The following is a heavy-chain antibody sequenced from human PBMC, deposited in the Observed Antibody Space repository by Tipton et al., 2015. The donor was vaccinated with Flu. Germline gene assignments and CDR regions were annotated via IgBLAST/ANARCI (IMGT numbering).Heavy chain of an antibody. D-gene: IGHD1-20*01. V-gene: IGHV4-59*01. CDR1: GGSISDYY. J-gene: IGHJ5*02. CDR3: ARSYTWNDAWFDP. CDR2: FYYSGST. Sequence: TLSLTCTVSGGSISDYYWSWLRHPPGKGLEWIGYFYYSGSTEYNPSLKSRVTISADASTNQFSLKVNSVTIADTAVYYCARSYTWNDAWFDPWGQGTLVTVSS.